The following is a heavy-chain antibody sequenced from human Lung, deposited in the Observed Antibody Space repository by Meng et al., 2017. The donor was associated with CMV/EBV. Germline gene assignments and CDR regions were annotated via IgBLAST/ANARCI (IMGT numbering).Heavy chain of an antibody. V-gene: IGHV3-66*02. Sequence: GGSLRLXXAASGFTVSSEYLTWVRQAPGKGLEWVSVIHSGGSTYYADSVKGRFTISRDNSKNTLYLQMNSLRTEDTAVYYCARDMYWSQSYHGVDVWGHGTTVXVSS. CDR1: GFTVSSEY. J-gene: IGHJ6*02. CDR2: IHSGGST. CDR3: ARDMYWSQSYHGVDV. D-gene: IGHD3-3*01.